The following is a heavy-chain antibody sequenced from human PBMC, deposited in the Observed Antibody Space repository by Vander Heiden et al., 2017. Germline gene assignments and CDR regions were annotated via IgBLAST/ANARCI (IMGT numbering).Heavy chain of an antibody. CDR2: INWNGGST. CDR3: VRDLGIRGVPLDY. D-gene: IGHD3-10*01. CDR1: GFNFDDYG. J-gene: IGHJ4*02. Sequence: EVQLVESGGGVVRPGRSLRLACTASGFNFDDYGMSWVRQAPGKGLEWVSGINWNGGSTGYADSVKGRFTISRDKAKNSLYLQINSLRVEDTAMFYCVRDLGIRGVPLDYWGQGTLVTVSS. V-gene: IGHV3-20*04.